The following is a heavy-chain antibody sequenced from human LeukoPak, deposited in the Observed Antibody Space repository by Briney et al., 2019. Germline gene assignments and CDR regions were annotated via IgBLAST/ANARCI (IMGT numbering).Heavy chain of an antibody. V-gene: IGHV1-8*01. J-gene: IGHJ4*02. CDR2: MNPNSGNT. CDR1: GYTFTSYD. Sequence: ALVKVSCKASGYTFTSYDINWVRQATGQGLEWMGWMNPNSGNTGYAQKFQGRVTMTRNTSISTAYMELSSLRSEDTAVYYCARLETGSRGFDYWGQGTLVTVSS. CDR3: ARLETGSRGFDY. D-gene: IGHD3-10*01.